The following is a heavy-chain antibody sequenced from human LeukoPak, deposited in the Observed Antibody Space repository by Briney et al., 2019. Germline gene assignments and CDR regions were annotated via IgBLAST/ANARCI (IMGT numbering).Heavy chain of an antibody. D-gene: IGHD2-8*01. V-gene: IGHV3-23*01. CDR2: ISASGGGT. Sequence: GGSLRLSCAASGFTFTTYPMSWVRQAPGKGLEWVSAISASGGGTYYADSVKGRFTISRDNSRSTVFLQMRSLRAEDTAVYYCAKAPHCPNDVCRYFDYWGQGILVTVSS. J-gene: IGHJ4*02. CDR3: AKAPHCPNDVCRYFDY. CDR1: GFTFTTYP.